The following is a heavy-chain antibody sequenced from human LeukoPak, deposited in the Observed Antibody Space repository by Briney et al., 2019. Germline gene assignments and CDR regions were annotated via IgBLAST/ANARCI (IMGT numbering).Heavy chain of an antibody. J-gene: IGHJ4*02. CDR1: ECAVRGLG. D-gene: IGHD4-23*01. V-gene: IGHV3-30*03. CDR2: ISYDGSDE. Sequence: SVRRSCGASECAVRGLGVDWGRRRPVKELEWVSIISYDGSDEYYAESVKGRFTISRDNSKNTLYLQMNSLTTEDTAVYYCARGFGGNTAGFDYWGPGTLVTVSS. CDR3: ARGFGGNTAGFDY.